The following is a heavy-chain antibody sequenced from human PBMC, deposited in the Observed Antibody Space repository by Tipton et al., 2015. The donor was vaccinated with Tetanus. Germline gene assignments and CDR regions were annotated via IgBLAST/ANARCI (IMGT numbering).Heavy chain of an antibody. CDR1: GYTFTSYH. V-gene: IGHV1-2*02. CDR2: INPNSGGT. D-gene: IGHD4-17*01. CDR3: ARIPFTGHGDYLNY. J-gene: IGHJ4*02. Sequence: QSGPEVKKPGASVKVSCKPSGYTFTSYHINWVRQAAGQGLEWMGWINPNSGGTNYAQKFQGRVTMTRDTSISTAYMELSRLRSDDTAVYYCARIPFTGHGDYLNYWGQGTLVTVSS.